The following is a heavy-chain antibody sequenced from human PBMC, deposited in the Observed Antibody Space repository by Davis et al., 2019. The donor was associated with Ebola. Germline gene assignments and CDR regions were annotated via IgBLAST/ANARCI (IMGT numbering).Heavy chain of an antibody. CDR1: GGSFSGYY. CDR2: INHSGST. CDR3: ARVVGSYYYGMDV. D-gene: IGHD1-26*01. J-gene: IGHJ6*02. V-gene: IGHV4-34*01. Sequence: MPSETLSLTCAVYGGSFSGYYWSWIRQPPGKGLEWIGEINHSGSTNYNPSLKSRVTISVDTSKNQLSLKLSSVTAADTAVYYCARVVGSYYYGMDVWGQGTTVTVSS.